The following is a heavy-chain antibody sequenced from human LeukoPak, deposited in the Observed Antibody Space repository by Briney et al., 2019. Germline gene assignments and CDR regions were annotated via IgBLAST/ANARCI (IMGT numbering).Heavy chain of an antibody. D-gene: IGHD2-2*01. J-gene: IGHJ4*02. CDR2: ISAYNGNT. V-gene: IGHV1-18*01. CDR3: ASTHILGYCSSTSCYDYFDY. Sequence: ASVKVSCKASGYTFTGYGINWVRQAPGQGLEWMGWISAYNGNTNYAQKLQGRVTMTTDTSTSTAYMELRSLRSDDTAVYYWASTHILGYCSSTSCYDYFDYWGQGTLVTVSS. CDR1: GYTFTGYG.